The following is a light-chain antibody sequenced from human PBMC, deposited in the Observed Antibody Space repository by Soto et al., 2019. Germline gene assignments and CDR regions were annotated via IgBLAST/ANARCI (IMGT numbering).Light chain of an antibody. CDR2: AVS. Sequence: QSALTQPPSVSGSPGQSVAISCTGTSSDVGSYNRVSWYQQPPGAAPKPMIYAVSNRPSGVPDRFSGSKSGNTASLTISGLQAEDEDDYYCNAYTGSSTYVFGTGTKVTVL. J-gene: IGLJ1*01. V-gene: IGLV2-18*02. CDR3: NAYTGSSTYV. CDR1: SSDVGSYNR.